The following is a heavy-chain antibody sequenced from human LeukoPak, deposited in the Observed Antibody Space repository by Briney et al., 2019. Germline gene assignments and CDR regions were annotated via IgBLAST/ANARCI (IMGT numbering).Heavy chain of an antibody. D-gene: IGHD1-20*01. CDR1: GFTFNNYA. Sequence: GGSLRLSCAASGFTFNNYAMSWVRQAPGKGLEWLSAISVRDGDTHYAASLEGRFTISSDNSKNTVYLQMHSLRAEDTAVYYCARRSHLTGYFDYWGQGTLVTVSS. CDR2: ISVRDGDT. CDR3: ARRSHLTGYFDY. J-gene: IGHJ4*02. V-gene: IGHV3-23*01.